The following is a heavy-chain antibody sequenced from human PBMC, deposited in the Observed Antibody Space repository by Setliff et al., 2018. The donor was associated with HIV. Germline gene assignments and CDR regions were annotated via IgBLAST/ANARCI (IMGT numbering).Heavy chain of an antibody. CDR1: GGSISSLY. CDR2: IYHSGRT. CDR3: AREGGYYDSSGYPVGWFDP. Sequence: SETLSLTCTVSGGSISSLYWTWIRQAPGKGLEWIGYIYHSGRTNYNPSLKSRVTISLETSKNQFSLKLRSVTAADTAVYYCAREGGYYDSSGYPVGWFDPWGQGTLVTASS. J-gene: IGHJ5*02. V-gene: IGHV4-59*11. D-gene: IGHD3-22*01.